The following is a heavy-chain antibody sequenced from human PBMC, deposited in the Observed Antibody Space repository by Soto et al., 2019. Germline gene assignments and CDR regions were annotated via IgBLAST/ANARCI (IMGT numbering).Heavy chain of an antibody. CDR1: GVSISTYY. J-gene: IGHJ6*02. CDR2: VDRSGNT. V-gene: IGHV4-59*01. CDR3: ARGDLRHCYYGMDV. Sequence: QVQLQESGPELVRPSETLSLTCSVSGVSISTYYWSWIRQPPGKGLEWIGYVDRSGNTNYDPSLKSRVTISVDTSKNQFSLRLSSLTAADTAVYYCARGDLRHCYYGMDVWGQGTTVTVSS.